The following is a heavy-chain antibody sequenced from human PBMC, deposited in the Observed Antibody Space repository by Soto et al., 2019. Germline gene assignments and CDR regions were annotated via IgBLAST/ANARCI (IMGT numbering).Heavy chain of an antibody. Sequence: GGSLRLSCAASGFTFSSYWMHWVRQAPGKGLVWVSRINSDGSSTSYADSVKGRFTISRDNAKNTLYLQMNSLRAEDTAVYYCARGFDVSSGWYGGDYWGQGTLVTVSS. CDR2: INSDGSST. CDR1: GFTFSSYW. CDR3: ARGFDVSSGWYGGDY. J-gene: IGHJ4*02. V-gene: IGHV3-74*01. D-gene: IGHD6-19*01.